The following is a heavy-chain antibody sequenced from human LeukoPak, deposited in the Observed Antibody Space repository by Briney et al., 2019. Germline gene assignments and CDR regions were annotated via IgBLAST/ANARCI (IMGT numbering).Heavy chain of an antibody. D-gene: IGHD6-19*01. CDR1: GYSFTSYW. CDR2: IYPGDSDT. CDR3: ARRRVAVAGIRPMWAFDI. Sequence: AGESLKISCKGSGYSFTSYWIGWVRQMPGKGLEWMGIIYPGDSDTRYSPSFQGQVTISADKSISTAYLQWSSLKASDTAMYYCARRRVAVAGIRPMWAFDIWGQGTMVTVSS. V-gene: IGHV5-51*01. J-gene: IGHJ3*02.